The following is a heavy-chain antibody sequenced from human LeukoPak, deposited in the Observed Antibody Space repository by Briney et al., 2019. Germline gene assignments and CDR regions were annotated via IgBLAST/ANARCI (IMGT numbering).Heavy chain of an antibody. CDR1: GFPFNAYW. CDR2: IRQDGDTK. V-gene: IGHV3-7*03. J-gene: IGHJ4*02. Sequence: GGSLRLSCAASGFPFNAYWMTWARQAPGKGLEWVASIRQDGDTKYYVDSVKGRFTISRDNAMNSLYLQMNSLRAEDTAIYYCARSLPYGTTWYGRSDFWGQGTLVTVSS. D-gene: IGHD6-13*01. CDR3: ARSLPYGTTWYGRSDF.